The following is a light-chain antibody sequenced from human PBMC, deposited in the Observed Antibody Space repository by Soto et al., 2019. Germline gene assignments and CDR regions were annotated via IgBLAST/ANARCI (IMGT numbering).Light chain of an antibody. CDR2: DVS. CDR3: SSYTSSSTLV. V-gene: IGLV2-14*03. Sequence: QSALTQPASVSGSPGQSITISCTGTSSDVGGYNYVSWYQHHPGKAPKLMISDVSNRPSGVSDRFSGSKSGNTASLTISGLQAEDEADDYCSSYTSSSTLVFGGGTKVTVL. J-gene: IGLJ2*01. CDR1: SSDVGGYNY.